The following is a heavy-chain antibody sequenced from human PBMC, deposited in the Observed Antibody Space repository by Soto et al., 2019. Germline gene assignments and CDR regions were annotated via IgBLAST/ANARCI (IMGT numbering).Heavy chain of an antibody. CDR3: AKDPHYDDSSGYYYS. J-gene: IGHJ5*02. Sequence: PGGSLRLSCAASGFTFSSYGMLWVRQAPGKGLEWVAVISYDGSNKYYADSVKGRFTISRDNSKNTLYLQMNSLRAEDTAVYYCAKDPHYDDSSGYYYSWGQGTLVTVSS. CDR1: GFTFSSYG. V-gene: IGHV3-30*18. D-gene: IGHD3-22*01. CDR2: ISYDGSNK.